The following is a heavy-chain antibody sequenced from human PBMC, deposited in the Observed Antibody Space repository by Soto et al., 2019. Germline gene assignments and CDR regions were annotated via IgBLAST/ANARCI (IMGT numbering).Heavy chain of an antibody. Sequence: SETLSLTCAVYGGSFSGYYWTWIRQSPGTGLEWIGEINHSGSTNYNPSLKSRVTISVDTSKNQFSLKLTSVTAADTAVYYCARDKITGLFDYWGQGTLVTVSS. CDR1: GGSFSGYY. CDR2: INHSGST. D-gene: IGHD2-8*02. V-gene: IGHV4-34*01. J-gene: IGHJ4*02. CDR3: ARDKITGLFDY.